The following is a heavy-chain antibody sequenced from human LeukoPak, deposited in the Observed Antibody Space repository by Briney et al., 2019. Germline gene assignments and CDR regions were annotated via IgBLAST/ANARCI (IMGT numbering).Heavy chain of an antibody. Sequence: GGSLRLSCAASGFTFSSYSMIWVRQAPGKGLEWLSYINGDSNTIYYADSVKGRFTISRDNAKNSLYLQLNSLRAEDTAVYYCARDRHSSVDYWGQGTLATVSS. V-gene: IGHV3-48*01. D-gene: IGHD3-22*01. CDR2: INGDSNTI. CDR3: ARDRHSSVDY. J-gene: IGHJ4*02. CDR1: GFTFSSYS.